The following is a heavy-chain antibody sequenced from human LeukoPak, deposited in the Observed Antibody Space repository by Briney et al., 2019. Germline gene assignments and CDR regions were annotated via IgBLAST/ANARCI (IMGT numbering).Heavy chain of an antibody. V-gene: IGHV1-2*02. Sequence: SSVKVSCKASGYTFTGYYMHWVRQAPGQGLEWMGWINPKSGGTDYAQEFQGRVTMTRNTSISTAYMELSSLKSEDTAVYYWARGVAMVAERGYYYYYMDVWGKGTMVTVSS. CDR2: INPKSGGT. J-gene: IGHJ6*03. D-gene: IGHD5-18*01. CDR1: GYTFTGYY. CDR3: ARGVAMVAERGYYYYYMDV.